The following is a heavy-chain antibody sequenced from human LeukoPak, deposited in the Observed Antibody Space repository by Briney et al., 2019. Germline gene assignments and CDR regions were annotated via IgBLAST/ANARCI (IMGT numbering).Heavy chain of an antibody. V-gene: IGHV3-23*01. CDR2: ISGSSSTT. CDR3: AKTQPRPYYYGMDV. J-gene: IGHJ6*02. D-gene: IGHD5-18*01. CDR1: GFTFSSYA. Sequence: GGSLRLSCAASGFTFSSYALSWVRQAPGKGLEWVSAISGSSSTTFYADSVKGRFTISRDNSKNTLYLQMNSLRAEDTAVYYCAKTQPRPYYYGMDVWGQGTTVTVSS.